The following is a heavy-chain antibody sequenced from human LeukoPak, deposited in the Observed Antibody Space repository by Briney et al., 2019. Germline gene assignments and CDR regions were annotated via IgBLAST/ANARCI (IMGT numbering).Heavy chain of an antibody. CDR2: ISWNSGSI. Sequence: GRSLRLSCAASGFTFDDYAMHWVRQAPGKGLEWVSGISWNSGSIGYADSVKGRFTSSRDNAKNSLYLQMNSLRAEDTALYYCAKDSSRYFDWLHNWFDPWGQGTLVTVSS. CDR3: AKDSSRYFDWLHNWFDP. D-gene: IGHD3-9*01. J-gene: IGHJ5*02. V-gene: IGHV3-9*01. CDR1: GFTFDDYA.